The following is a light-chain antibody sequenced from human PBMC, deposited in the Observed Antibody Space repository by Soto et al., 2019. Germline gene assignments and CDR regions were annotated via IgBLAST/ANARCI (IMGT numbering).Light chain of an antibody. V-gene: IGKV3-15*01. CDR3: QEYKSWPVS. CDR1: QSVSSN. J-gene: IGKJ4*01. Sequence: EIVITQSPATMSLSPGGTATLSCRASQSVSSNLAWYQQKPGEAPRLRIYGASTRATGFPARFSGSGSGTELSLTMSSLQSEGFAVYYCQEYKSWPVSFGGGTRVEFK. CDR2: GAS.